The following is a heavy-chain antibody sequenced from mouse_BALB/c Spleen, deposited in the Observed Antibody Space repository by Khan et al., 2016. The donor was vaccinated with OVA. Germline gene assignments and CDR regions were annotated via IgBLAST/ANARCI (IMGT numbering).Heavy chain of an antibody. J-gene: IGHJ2*01. Sequence: EVQLVESGPGLVKPSQSLSLTCTVTGYSITSDYAWNWIRQFPGNKLEWMGYISYSGRTSYNPSLKSRISITRDTSKTQFFLQLNSLTTGDTATYYCARSVTITTVVATDFDYWGQGTTLTVSS. CDR1: GYSITSDYA. CDR2: ISYSGRT. V-gene: IGHV3-2*02. D-gene: IGHD1-1*01. CDR3: ARSVTITTVVATDFDY.